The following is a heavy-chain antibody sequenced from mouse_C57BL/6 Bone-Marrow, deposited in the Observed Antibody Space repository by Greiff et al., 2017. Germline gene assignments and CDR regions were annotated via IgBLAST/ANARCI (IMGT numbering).Heavy chain of an antibody. CDR2: IDPGNGDT. CDR3: TSSPSYFDY. Sequence: VQLQQSGAELVRPGASVKLSCTASGFNIKDDYMHWVKQRPEQGLEWIGWIDPGNGDTEYASKFQGKATITADTSSNTAYLQRSSLTSEDTAVYYCTSSPSYFDYWGQGTTLTVSS. D-gene: IGHD1-1*01. V-gene: IGHV14-4*01. CDR1: GFNIKDDY. J-gene: IGHJ2*01.